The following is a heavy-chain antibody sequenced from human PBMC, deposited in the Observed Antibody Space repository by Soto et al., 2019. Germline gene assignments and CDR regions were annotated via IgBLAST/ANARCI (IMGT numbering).Heavy chain of an antibody. D-gene: IGHD3-22*01. CDR1: GFTFGSYS. CDR2: ISSSRAYV. Sequence: QLVESGGGLVRPGGSLRLSCAASGFTFGSYSMNWVRQAPGKGLEWVSTISSSRAYVYYADSLKGRFTVSRDNAKNALYLQMNSLRDEDTAVYYCARNTGYYDSRAYAYGLADAFDIWGQGTMVTVSS. J-gene: IGHJ3*02. CDR3: ARNTGYYDSRAYAYGLADAFDI. V-gene: IGHV3-21*01.